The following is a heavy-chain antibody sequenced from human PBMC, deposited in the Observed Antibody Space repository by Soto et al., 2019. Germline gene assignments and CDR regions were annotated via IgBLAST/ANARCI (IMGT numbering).Heavy chain of an antibody. J-gene: IGHJ4*02. CDR2: ISYDGGNK. CDR3: ARACHYYGSGSYSDFDY. Sequence: QVQLVESGGGVVQPGTSLRLSCAASGFTFSSHAMHWVRQAPGKGLEWVALISYDGGNKDYTDSVKGRFTISRDDSKNTLYLHMNSLRSEDPAVYYCARACHYYGSGSYSDFDYWGQGTLVTVSS. D-gene: IGHD3-10*01. V-gene: IGHV3-30-3*01. CDR1: GFTFSSHA.